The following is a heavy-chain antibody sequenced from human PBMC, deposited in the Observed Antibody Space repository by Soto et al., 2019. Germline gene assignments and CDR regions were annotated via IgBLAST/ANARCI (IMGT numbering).Heavy chain of an antibody. CDR2: LSAGADST. V-gene: IGHV3-23*01. J-gene: IGHJ4*02. D-gene: IGHD6-19*01. CDR1: GFTFSNYA. CDR3: AKDHRYASGWHTPYYFDS. Sequence: GGSLRLSCAASGFTFSNYAMTWVRQAPGKXLEWVSALSAGADSTYYADSVKGRFTISRDNSKNTLYLQMNSLRVADTAVYYCAKDHRYASGWHTPYYFDSWGQGTLVTVSS.